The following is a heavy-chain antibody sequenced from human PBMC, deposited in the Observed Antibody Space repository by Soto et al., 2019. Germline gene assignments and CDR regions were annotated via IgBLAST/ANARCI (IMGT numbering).Heavy chain of an antibody. CDR2: ISGSGSST. V-gene: IGHV3-23*01. D-gene: IGHD2-15*01. CDR3: AKDVNKCSDEDWFDP. Sequence: WGTLSLSCAASGFTFSSCGMNWVRQAPGRGLEWVSVISGSGSSTSYADSVKGRFTIFRDNSKNTLYLQMNSLRAEDKAVYYWAKDVNKCSDEDWFDPWGQGNLVTVSS. J-gene: IGHJ5*02. CDR1: GFTFSSCG.